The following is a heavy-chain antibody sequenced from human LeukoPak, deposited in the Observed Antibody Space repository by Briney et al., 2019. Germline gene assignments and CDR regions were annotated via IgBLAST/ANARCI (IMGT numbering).Heavy chain of an antibody. CDR3: VPYCSSTSCYTGP. V-gene: IGHV3-30*02. D-gene: IGHD2-2*02. J-gene: IGHJ5*02. CDR2: IRYDGGNK. CDR1: GFTVSSDY. Sequence: PGGSLRLSCAASGFTVSSDYMSWVRQAPGKGLEGVAFIRYDGGNKYYADSVKGRFTISRDNSKNTLYLQMNSLRAEDTAVYYCVPYCSSTSCYTGPWGQGTLVTVSS.